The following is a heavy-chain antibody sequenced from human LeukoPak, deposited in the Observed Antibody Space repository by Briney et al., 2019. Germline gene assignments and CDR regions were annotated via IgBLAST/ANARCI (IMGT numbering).Heavy chain of an antibody. CDR1: GFTFSSYS. V-gene: IGHV3-21*01. J-gene: IGHJ6*03. Sequence: PGGSLRLSCAASGFTFSSYSMNWVRQAPGKGLEWVSSISSSSYIYYADSVKGRFTISRDNAKNSLYLQMNSLRAEDTAVYYCARGLSAYYYMDVWGKGTTVTVSS. CDR2: ISSSSYI. CDR3: ARGLSAYYYMDV. D-gene: IGHD1-26*01.